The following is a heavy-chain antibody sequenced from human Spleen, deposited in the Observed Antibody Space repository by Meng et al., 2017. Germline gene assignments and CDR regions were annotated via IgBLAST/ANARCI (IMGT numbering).Heavy chain of an antibody. V-gene: IGHV4-34*01. D-gene: IGHD4-23*01. CDR1: GGSFSGYY. CDR3: ARLDLYGGNSPFDY. J-gene: IGHJ4*02. Sequence: QVQLQQVGAGLLKPSETLSLTCAVYGGSFSGYYWSWIRQPPGKGLEWIGYIYYSGSTYYNPSLKSRVTISVDTSKNQFSLKLSSVTAADTAVYYCARLDLYGGNSPFDYWGQGTLVTVSS. CDR2: IYYSGST.